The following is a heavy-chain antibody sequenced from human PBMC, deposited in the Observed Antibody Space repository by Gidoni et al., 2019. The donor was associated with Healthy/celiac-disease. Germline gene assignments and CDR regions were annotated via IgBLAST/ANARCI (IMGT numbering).Heavy chain of an antibody. Sequence: EVQLLESGGGLVQPGGSLRLSCAASGFTFSSYAMSWVRQAPGKGLEWVSAISGSGGSTYYADSVKGRFTISRDNSKNTLYLQMNSLRAEDTAVYYCAKDRSRREGGITVRLDPWGQETLVTVSS. CDR1: GFTFSSYA. CDR2: ISGSGGST. CDR3: AKDRSRREGGITVRLDP. V-gene: IGHV3-23*01. J-gene: IGHJ5*02. D-gene: IGHD4-17*01.